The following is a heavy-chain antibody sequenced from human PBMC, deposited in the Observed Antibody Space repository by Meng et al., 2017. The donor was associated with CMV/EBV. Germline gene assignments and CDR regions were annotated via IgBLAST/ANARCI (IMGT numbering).Heavy chain of an antibody. J-gene: IGHJ5*02. Sequence: SEILSPTFPVLGGSTSSSSYYWGWIRQPPGKGLEWFGSIYYSGSTHYHPSLKSRVTISVATSKYQFSLKLSSMTAADTAVYYCARPSPIVVVPAGGGWFDPWGQGTLVTVSS. D-gene: IGHD2-2*01. CDR1: GGSTSSSSYY. CDR2: IYYSGST. CDR3: ARPSPIVVVPAGGGWFDP. V-gene: IGHV4-39*01.